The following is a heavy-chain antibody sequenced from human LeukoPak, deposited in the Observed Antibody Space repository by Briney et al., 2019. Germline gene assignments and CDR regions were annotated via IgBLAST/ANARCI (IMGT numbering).Heavy chain of an antibody. D-gene: IGHD3-3*01. CDR3: ARDRTDYDFWTHQYYYYMDV. J-gene: IGHJ6*03. CDR2: LNQDESEE. CDR1: GFTFSSYW. Sequence: GGSLTLSCAASGFTFSSYWISWVRQAPAKGLEWVAKLNQDESEEYYVDSVKGRFTISRDNAKNSLYLQMNSLRAEDTAVYYCARDRTDYDFWTHQYYYYMDVWGKGTTVTVSS. V-gene: IGHV3-7*01.